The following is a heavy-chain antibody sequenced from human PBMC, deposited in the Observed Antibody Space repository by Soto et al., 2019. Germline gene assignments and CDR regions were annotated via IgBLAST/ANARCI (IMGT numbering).Heavy chain of an antibody. Sequence: PGGSLRLSCAASGFTFSSYSMNWVRQAPGKGLEWFSSISSSSSYIYYADSVKGRFTISRDNAKNSLYLQMNSLRAEDTAVYYCARDARYYYDSSGYYRLDYWGQGTLVTVSS. V-gene: IGHV3-21*01. CDR1: GFTFSSYS. CDR2: ISSSSSYI. J-gene: IGHJ4*02. D-gene: IGHD3-22*01. CDR3: ARDARYYYDSSGYYRLDY.